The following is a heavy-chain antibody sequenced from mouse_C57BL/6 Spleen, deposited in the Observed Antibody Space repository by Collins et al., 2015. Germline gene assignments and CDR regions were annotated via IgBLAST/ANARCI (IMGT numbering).Heavy chain of an antibody. J-gene: IGHJ2*01. CDR1: GYTFTDYE. D-gene: IGHD1-1*01. Sequence: QVQLQQSGAELVRPGASVKLSCKALGYTFTDYEMHWVKQDTCAWPGMDWSYFIQEVVVLPTIRRFKGKATLTADKSSSTAYMELSSLTSEDSAVYYCTRFYYGSSYYFDYWGQGTLSQSPQ. CDR3: TRFYYGSSYYFDY. V-gene: IGHV1-15*01. CDR2: FIQEVVVL.